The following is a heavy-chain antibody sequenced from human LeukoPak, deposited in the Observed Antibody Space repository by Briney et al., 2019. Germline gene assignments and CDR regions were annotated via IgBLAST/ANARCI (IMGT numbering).Heavy chain of an antibody. V-gene: IGHV1-2*02. CDR3: ASVEMTDDHCWSNSSPL. J-gene: IGHJ4*02. D-gene: IGHD3-3*02. Sequence: ASVKVSCKASGYTFTDYNIHWVRQAPGQGLEWMGCINPKSGGTNYAQKFQGRVTMTRDTSISTAYMELSKLRSDDTAVHYCASVEMTDDHCWSNSSPLWGQGTLVTVSS. CDR2: INPKSGGT. CDR1: GYTFTDYN.